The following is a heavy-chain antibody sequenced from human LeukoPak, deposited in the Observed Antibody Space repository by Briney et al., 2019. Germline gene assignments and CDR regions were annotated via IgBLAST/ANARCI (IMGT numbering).Heavy chain of an antibody. CDR3: ARDRSKVTAYDDALDI. Sequence: PGGSLRLSCAASGFTFSSYELNWVRQAPGKGLEWASYISDIGTTQHYADSVKGRFTISRDNAKNSLYLQMNSLTAEDTAVYYCARDRSKVTAYDDALDIWGQGTMVIVSS. V-gene: IGHV3-48*03. CDR2: ISDIGTTQ. CDR1: GFTFSSYE. J-gene: IGHJ3*02. D-gene: IGHD2-21*02.